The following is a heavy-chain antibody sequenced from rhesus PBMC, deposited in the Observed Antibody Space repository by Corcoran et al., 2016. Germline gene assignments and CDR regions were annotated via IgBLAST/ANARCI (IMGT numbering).Heavy chain of an antibody. CDR2: IGGSSESN. Sequence: QVQLEESGPGLVKPSETLSLTCAASGGSISGYYWNWIRPPPGKVLEWIGYIGGSSESNDHKHTLKGRVTISTDTSKNTLSARLSSVTAADTAMYYCARDRGSSSWDYWGQGVQVTVSS. D-gene: IGHD6-13*01. J-gene: IGHJ4*01. V-gene: IGHV4S5*01. CDR3: ARDRGSSSWDY. CDR1: GGSISGYY.